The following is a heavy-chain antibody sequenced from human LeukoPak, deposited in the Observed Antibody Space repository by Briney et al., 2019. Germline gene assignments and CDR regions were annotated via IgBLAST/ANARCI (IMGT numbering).Heavy chain of an antibody. CDR2: IYHSGGT. J-gene: IGHJ4*02. V-gene: IGHV4-39*07. Sequence: PSQTLSLTCTVSGGSISSGSYYWDWIRQPPGKGLEWIGSIYHSGGTYYNPSLKSRVTISVDTSKNQFSLELSSVTAADTAVYYCASRGCRGGSCNRPFDYWGQGTLVTVSA. D-gene: IGHD2-15*01. CDR1: GGSISSGSYY. CDR3: ASRGCRGGSCNRPFDY.